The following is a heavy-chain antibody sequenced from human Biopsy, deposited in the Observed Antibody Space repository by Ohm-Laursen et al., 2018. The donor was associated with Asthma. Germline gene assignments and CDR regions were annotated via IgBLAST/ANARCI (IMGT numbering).Heavy chain of an antibody. CDR1: GYTFTSYA. CDR2: INAGNGNT. D-gene: IGHD3-22*01. Sequence: SVKVSCKASGYTFTSYAVHWVRQAPGQRLEWMGWINAGNGNTKYSQKFQGRVTITRDTSASTAYMELSSLRSEDTAVYYCARPYYDSSGYYYENLSFDYWGQGTLVTVSS. V-gene: IGHV1-3*01. J-gene: IGHJ4*02. CDR3: ARPYYDSSGYYYENLSFDY.